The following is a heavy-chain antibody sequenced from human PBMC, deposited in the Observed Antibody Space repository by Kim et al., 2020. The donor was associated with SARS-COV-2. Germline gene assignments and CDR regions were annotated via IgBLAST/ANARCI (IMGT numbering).Heavy chain of an antibody. CDR3: VIDKYHRDDSQFNE. D-gene: IGHD3-22*01. CDR2: IKTKPEGGTT. J-gene: IGHJ4*02. Sequence: GGSLRLSCIASGLTFTNAWMSWVRQAPGKGLEWVGRIKTKPEGGTTDYAAPVKGRFIVSRDDSKDILYLQMDSLKTEDTDVYYCVIDKYHRDDSQFNEWGEGTRVTVSS. CDR1: GLTFTNAW. V-gene: IGHV3-15*01.